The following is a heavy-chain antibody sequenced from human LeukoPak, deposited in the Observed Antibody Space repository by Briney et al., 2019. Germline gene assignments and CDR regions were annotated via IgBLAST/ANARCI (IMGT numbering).Heavy chain of an antibody. CDR2: ISWNSGSI. J-gene: IGHJ4*02. CDR3: AKDLVLRYFEGSLDY. CDR1: GFTFDDYA. Sequence: GGSLRLSCAASGFTFDDYAMHWVRPAPGKGLEWVSGISWNSGSIGYADSVKGRFTISRDNAKNSLYLQMSSLRAEDTALYYCAKDLVLRYFEGSLDYWGQGTLVTVSS. V-gene: IGHV3-9*01. D-gene: IGHD3-9*01.